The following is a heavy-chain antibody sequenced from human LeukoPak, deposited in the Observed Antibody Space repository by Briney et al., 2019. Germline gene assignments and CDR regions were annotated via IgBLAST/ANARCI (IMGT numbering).Heavy chain of an antibody. D-gene: IGHD3-9*01. CDR2: IKQDGSEK. V-gene: IGHV3-7*03. CDR1: GFTFSSYW. CDR3: ARGGDISTGYYNIRAFDI. J-gene: IGHJ3*02. Sequence: GGSLRLSCAASGFTFSSYWMSWVRQAPGKGLEWVANIKQDGSEKHYVDSVKGRFTISRDNAKNSLYLQMNSLRAEDTAVYYCARGGDISTGYYNIRAFDIWGQGTMVTVSS.